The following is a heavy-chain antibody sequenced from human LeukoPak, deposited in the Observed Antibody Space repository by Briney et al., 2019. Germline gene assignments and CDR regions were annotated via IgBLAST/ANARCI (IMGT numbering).Heavy chain of an antibody. Sequence: GASVKVSCKASGYTFTSYYMHWVRQAPGQGLEWMGIINPSGGSTSYAQKFQGRVTMTRDTSTSTVYMELSSLSSEDTAVYYCARGYDTIIRTTMVRGAERIDYWGQGTLVTVSS. CDR1: GYTFTSYY. J-gene: IGHJ4*02. CDR3: ARGYDTIIRTTMVRGAERIDY. D-gene: IGHD3-10*01. CDR2: INPSGGST. V-gene: IGHV1-46*01.